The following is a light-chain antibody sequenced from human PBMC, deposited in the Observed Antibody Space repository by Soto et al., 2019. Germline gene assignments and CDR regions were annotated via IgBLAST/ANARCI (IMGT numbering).Light chain of an antibody. V-gene: IGKV1-39*01. J-gene: IGKJ2*01. Sequence: DIQLTQSPSSLSASVGDRVSITCRASETISTDLNWYQQKPGKAPKVLIYDASTLQSGVPSRFSGSGSGTDFTLTISSLQPEDFAIYYCQQNYNTPPFTFVQGTKLEI. CDR3: QQNYNTPPFT. CDR1: ETISTD. CDR2: DAS.